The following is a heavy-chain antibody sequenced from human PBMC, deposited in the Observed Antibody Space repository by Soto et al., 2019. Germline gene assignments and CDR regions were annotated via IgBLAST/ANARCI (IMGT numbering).Heavy chain of an antibody. CDR2: INPNSGGT. Sequence: ASVKVSFKASGYTFTGYYMHWLRQAPGQGLEWMGWINPNSGGTNYAQKFQGRVTMTRDTSISTAYMELSRLRSDDTAVYYCARVRAARNYFDYWGQGTLVTVSS. CDR3: ARVRAARNYFDY. CDR1: GYTFTGYY. J-gene: IGHJ4*02. D-gene: IGHD6-6*01. V-gene: IGHV1-2*02.